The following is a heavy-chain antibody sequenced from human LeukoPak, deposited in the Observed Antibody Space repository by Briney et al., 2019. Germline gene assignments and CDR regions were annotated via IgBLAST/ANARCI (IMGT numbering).Heavy chain of an antibody. CDR3: ARVAVTNYYYYYMDV. J-gene: IGHJ6*03. CDR1: GYTFTSYD. Sequence: ASVKVSCKASGYTFTSYDINWVRQATGQGLEWMGWMNPNSGNTGYAQKFQGRVTMTTDTSISTAYMELSRLRSDDTAVYYCARVAVTNYYYYYMDVWGKGTTVTVSS. V-gene: IGHV1-8*01. D-gene: IGHD2-21*02. CDR2: MNPNSGNT.